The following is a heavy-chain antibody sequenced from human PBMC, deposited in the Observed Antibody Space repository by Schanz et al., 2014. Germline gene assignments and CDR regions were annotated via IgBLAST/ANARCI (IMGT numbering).Heavy chain of an antibody. Sequence: EVQLVESGGGLVQPGGSLRLTCLTSGFTFTDHAMSWVRQAPGKGLEWVSGISGSGVITYYEDSVKGRFTISRDNSKNTLYLQMNSPRAEDTALYYCAKDLNRVATAPQSWGQGTLVTVSS. D-gene: IGHD5-12*01. J-gene: IGHJ5*02. V-gene: IGHV3-23*04. CDR3: AKDLNRVATAPQS. CDR2: ISGSGVIT. CDR1: GFTFTDHA.